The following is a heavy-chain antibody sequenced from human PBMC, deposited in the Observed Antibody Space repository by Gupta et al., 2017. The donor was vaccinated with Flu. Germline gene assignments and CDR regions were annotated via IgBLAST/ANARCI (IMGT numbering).Heavy chain of an antibody. D-gene: IGHD4-17*01. CDR3: ARDGDGDYRQGPPTGGGYYYYGMDV. CDR2: IYTSGST. J-gene: IGHJ6*02. V-gene: IGHV4-61*02. CDR1: GGSISSGSYY. Sequence: QVQLQESGPGLVKPSQTLSPTCPVSGGSISSGSYYWSWIRQPAGKGLEWIGRIYTSGSTNYNPSLKSRVTISVDTSKNQFSLKLSSVTAADTAVYYCARDGDGDYRQGPPTGGGYYYYGMDVWGQGTTVTVSS.